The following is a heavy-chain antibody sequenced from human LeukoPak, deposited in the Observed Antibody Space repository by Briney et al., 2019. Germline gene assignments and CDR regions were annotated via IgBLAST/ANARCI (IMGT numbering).Heavy chain of an antibody. CDR2: INPNSGGT. D-gene: IGHD3-16*01. CDR1: GYTFTGYY. Sequence: ASVKVSCKASGYTFTGYYMHWVRQAPGQGLEWMGWINPNSGGTNYARKFQGRVTMTRDTSISTAYMELSRLRSDDTAVYYCARGRFRDNILNWFDPWSQGTLVTVSS. J-gene: IGHJ5*02. CDR3: ARGRFRDNILNWFDP. V-gene: IGHV1-2*02.